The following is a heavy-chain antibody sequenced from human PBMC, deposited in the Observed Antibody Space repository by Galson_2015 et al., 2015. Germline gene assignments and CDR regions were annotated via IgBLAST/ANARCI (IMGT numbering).Heavy chain of an antibody. CDR1: GFTFSSYA. D-gene: IGHD2-15*01. J-gene: IGHJ4*02. CDR3: AKRVAASRGGYYFDY. CDR2: ISGSGGST. V-gene: IGHV3-23*01. Sequence: SLRLSCAASGFTFSSYAMSWVRQAPGKGLEWVSAISGSGGSTYYADSVKGRFTISRDNSKNTLYLQMNSLRAEDTAVYYCAKRVAASRGGYYFDYWGQGTLVTVSS.